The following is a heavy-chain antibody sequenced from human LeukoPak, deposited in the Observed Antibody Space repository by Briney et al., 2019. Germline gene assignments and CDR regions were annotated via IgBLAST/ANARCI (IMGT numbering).Heavy chain of an antibody. V-gene: IGHV4-59*01. J-gene: IGHJ4*02. CDR1: GGSISSYY. CDR3: AKAAKFYYGSQTYYYFDY. CDR2: IYYSGST. D-gene: IGHD3-10*01. Sequence: PSETLSLTCTVSGGSISSYYWSWIRQPPGKGLEWIGYIYYSGSTNYNPSLKSRVAMSVDTSKSQFSLSLTSVTTADTAVYYCAKAAKFYYGSQTYYYFDYWGQGILVTVSS.